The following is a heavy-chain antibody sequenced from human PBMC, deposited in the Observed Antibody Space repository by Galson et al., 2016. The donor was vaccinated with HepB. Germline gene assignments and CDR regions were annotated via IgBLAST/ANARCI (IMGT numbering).Heavy chain of an antibody. CDR2: ISGRADIT. V-gene: IGHV3-23*01. CDR3: ARDRRTGNSLDAFDL. J-gene: IGHJ3*01. Sequence: SLRLSCAASGFTFSNYAMSWVRQAPGKGLEWVTAISGRADITYYGDSVKGRFTVSRNNYKNTVYLQMSSLRAEDTAVYYCARDRRTGNSLDAFDLWGRGTVVTVSS. CDR1: GFTFSNYA. D-gene: IGHD3/OR15-3a*01.